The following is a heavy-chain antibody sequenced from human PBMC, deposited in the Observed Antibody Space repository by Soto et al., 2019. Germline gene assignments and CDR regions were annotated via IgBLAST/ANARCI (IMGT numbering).Heavy chain of an antibody. J-gene: IGHJ3*02. CDR2: FSGGGGST. V-gene: IGHV3-23*01. Sequence: WGSLRLSCSASGVTLCRIAFGRGRPGPGEGLEWGSAFSGGGGSTYYADSVKGRFTISRDNSKNTLYLQMNSLRAEDTAVYYCAKIFSCAKIFSDIVVVPCHHDAFDIWGQGTVVTVSS. CDR1: GVTLCRIA. D-gene: IGHD2-21*01. CDR3: AKIFSCAKIFSDIVVVPCHHDAFDI.